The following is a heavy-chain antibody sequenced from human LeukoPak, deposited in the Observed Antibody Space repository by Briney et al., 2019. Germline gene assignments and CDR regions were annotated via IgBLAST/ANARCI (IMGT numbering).Heavy chain of an antibody. CDR2: IKQDGSEK. CDR1: GFTFSSYW. Sequence: GGSLRLSCAASGFTFSSYWMSWVRQAPGKGLEWVANIKQDGSEKYYVDSVKGRFTISRDNAKNSLYLQMNSLRAEDTAVYYCARVSAPFRQAGEKDIAHFPRFDPWGQGTLVTVSS. D-gene: IGHD2-15*01. V-gene: IGHV3-7*01. J-gene: IGHJ5*02. CDR3: ARVSAPFRQAGEKDIAHFPRFDP.